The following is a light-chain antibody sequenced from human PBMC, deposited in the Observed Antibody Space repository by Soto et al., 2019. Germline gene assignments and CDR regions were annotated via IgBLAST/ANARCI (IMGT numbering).Light chain of an antibody. Sequence: EIVLTQSPGTLSLSPGERATLSCRASQSVSSSYLAWYQKKPGQAPRLLISGASSRATVLPDRFSGSGSGTDFTLTISRLEPEDFAVYYCQQYGRSSGTFGQGTKVEIK. CDR1: QSVSSSY. J-gene: IGKJ1*01. CDR3: QQYGRSSGT. CDR2: GAS. V-gene: IGKV3-20*01.